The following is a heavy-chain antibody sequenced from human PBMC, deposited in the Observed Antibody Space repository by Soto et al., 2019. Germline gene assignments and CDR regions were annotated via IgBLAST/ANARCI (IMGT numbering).Heavy chain of an antibody. J-gene: IGHJ6*02. V-gene: IGHV4-4*02. CDR1: GGPITTTTW. CDR3: ATQTISYTWGV. Sequence: QVQLQESGPGLVKPSETLSLTCAVSGGPITTTTWWAWVRLPPGKGLEWIGELHHDGTTNYNPSLEGRITMSLDKSNNHFSPKLTSVTAADTAIYYCATQTISYTWGVWGRGTTVTVSS. D-gene: IGHD3-16*01. CDR2: LHHDGTT.